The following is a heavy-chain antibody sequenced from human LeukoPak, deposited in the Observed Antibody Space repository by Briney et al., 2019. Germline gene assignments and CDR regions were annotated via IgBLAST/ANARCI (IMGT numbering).Heavy chain of an antibody. D-gene: IGHD6-19*01. V-gene: IGHV3-30*04. CDR2: ISYDGTDK. J-gene: IGHJ4*02. CDR1: GFTFTTFP. CDR3: ASPNSMAGTHYFHY. Sequence: GGSLRLSCAASGFTFTTFPMHWVRQPPGKGLEWVAVISYDGTDKYYADSVKGRFTISRDNSKSTLYLQMDSLRAEDTAVYYCASPNSMAGTHYFHYWGQGTLVAVSS.